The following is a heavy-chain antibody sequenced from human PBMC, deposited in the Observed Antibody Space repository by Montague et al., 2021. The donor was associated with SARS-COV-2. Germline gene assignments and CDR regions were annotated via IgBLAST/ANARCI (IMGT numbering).Heavy chain of an antibody. J-gene: IGHJ1*01. Sequence: SETLSLTCTVSGGSISVSSYYWVWIRQPPGKGLEWIGSIYYGGTADYNPSLKSRVTISVDTSNNQFSLKLTSLTAADTAVYSCASNPLRTSGASGYDNFFQHWGQGTLVTVSS. V-gene: IGHV4-39*07. CDR3: ASNPLRTSGASGYDNFFQH. CDR1: GGSISVSSYY. D-gene: IGHD6-13*01. CDR2: IYYGGTA.